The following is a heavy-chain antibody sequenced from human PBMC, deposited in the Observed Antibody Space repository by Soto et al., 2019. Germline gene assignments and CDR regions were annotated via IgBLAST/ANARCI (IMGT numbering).Heavy chain of an antibody. D-gene: IGHD3-10*01. V-gene: IGHV3-33*01. CDR2: FLNDGSNR. CDR3: ARDDEYSGNGMDV. J-gene: IGHJ6*02. Sequence: QVQSVESGGGVVQPGRSLRLSCAASEFTFSNYGMHWVRQAPGKGLEWVAVFLNDGSNRYHADSVKDRFTISRDNSKNTLYLQMNSLRAEDTAVYYCARDDEYSGNGMDVWGQGTTVTVS. CDR1: EFTFSNYG.